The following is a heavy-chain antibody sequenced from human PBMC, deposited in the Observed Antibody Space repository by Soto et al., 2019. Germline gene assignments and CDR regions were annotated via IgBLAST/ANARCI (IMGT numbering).Heavy chain of an antibody. Sequence: SETLSLTCTVSGGPIRSRTYSWGWIRQPPGNNLEWIGTIYYNGNTYSNPSLNSRVTISVDTSRNQLSLKLSSVTAADTAVYYCARAQTAGTLVYFDYWGQGTLVTVSS. CDR2: IYYNGNT. J-gene: IGHJ4*02. CDR1: GGPIRSRTYS. D-gene: IGHD6-13*01. V-gene: IGHV4-39*07. CDR3: ARAQTAGTLVYFDY.